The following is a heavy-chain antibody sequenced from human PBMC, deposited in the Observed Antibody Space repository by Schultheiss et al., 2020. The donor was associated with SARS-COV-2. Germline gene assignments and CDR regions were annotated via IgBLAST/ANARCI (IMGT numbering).Heavy chain of an antibody. Sequence: GESLKISCKGSGYSFTSYWIGWVRQMPGEGLEWMGIIYPDDSNTKYSPSFQGQVTISADKSITTAYLQWSSLKASDTAMYYCARHLDFYDRNGHYYAYGMDVWGQGTTVTVSS. J-gene: IGHJ6*02. V-gene: IGHV5-51*01. D-gene: IGHD3-22*01. CDR1: GYSFTSYW. CDR3: ARHLDFYDRNGHYYAYGMDV. CDR2: IYPDDSNT.